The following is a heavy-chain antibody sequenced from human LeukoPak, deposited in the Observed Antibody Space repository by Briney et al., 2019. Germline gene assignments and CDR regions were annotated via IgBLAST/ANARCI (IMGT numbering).Heavy chain of an antibody. V-gene: IGHV4-34*01. CDR3: ARGRNVGYSYAKYYYYYYMDV. Sequence: SETLSLTCAVYGGSFSGYYWSWIRQPPGKGLEWIGEINHSGSTNYNPSLKSRITISVDTSKKQFSLKLSSVTAADTAVYYCARGRNVGYSYAKYYYYYYMDVWGKGTTVTVSS. D-gene: IGHD5-18*01. CDR1: GGSFSGYY. J-gene: IGHJ6*03. CDR2: INHSGST.